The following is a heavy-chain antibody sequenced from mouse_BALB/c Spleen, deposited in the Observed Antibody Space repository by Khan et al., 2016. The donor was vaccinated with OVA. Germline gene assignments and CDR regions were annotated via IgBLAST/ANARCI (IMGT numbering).Heavy chain of an antibody. CDR1: GYTFTNYG. CDR2: INTYTGEP. J-gene: IGHJ1*01. CDR3: ARNGIYWYFDV. Sequence: QIQLVQSGPELKKPGETVKISCKASGYTFTNYGMNWVKQAPGKGLKWMGWINTYTGEPTYADDFKGRFAFSLEASAKTVYLQINTLKNEDTATYFCARNGIYWYFDVWGAGTTVTVSS. D-gene: IGHD2-1*01. V-gene: IGHV9-3-1*01.